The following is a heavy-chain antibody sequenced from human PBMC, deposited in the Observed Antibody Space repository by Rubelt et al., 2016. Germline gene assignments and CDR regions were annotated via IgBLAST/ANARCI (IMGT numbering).Heavy chain of an antibody. CDR3: ARDRGSSGWYGVDY. CDR1: GGSISSYY. CDR2: IYNSGVT. J-gene: IGHJ4*02. V-gene: IGHV4-4*07. Sequence: QLQLQESGPGLVKPSETLSLTCTVSGGSISSYYWSWIRQPAGTGLEWIGRIYNSGVTNYNPSLKSRVTMSVDTSKNQLSLKLSSVTAADTAVDHCARDRGSSGWYGVDYWGQGTLVTVSS. D-gene: IGHD6-13*01.